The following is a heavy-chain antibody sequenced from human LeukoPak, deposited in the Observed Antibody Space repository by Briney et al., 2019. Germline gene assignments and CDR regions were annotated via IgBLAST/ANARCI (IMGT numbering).Heavy chain of an antibody. Sequence: GGSLRLSCAASGFTLSNYWMHWVRQAPGQGLVWVSRIVNDGSTTYADSVKGRFTISRDNAKNTLYLQMNSLRAEDTAVYFCVRDNGGEHSWGQGALVTVSS. J-gene: IGHJ4*02. CDR1: GFTLSNYW. V-gene: IGHV3-74*01. CDR2: IVNDGSTT. CDR3: VRDNGGEHS. D-gene: IGHD3-16*01.